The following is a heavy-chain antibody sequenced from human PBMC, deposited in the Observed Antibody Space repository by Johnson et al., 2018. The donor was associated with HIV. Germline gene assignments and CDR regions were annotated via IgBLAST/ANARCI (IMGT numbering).Heavy chain of an antibody. Sequence: VQLVESGGGLIQPGGSLRLSCAASAFTVSSNYMSWVRQAPGKGLEWVSVIYSGGSTYYADSVKGRFTISRDNSKDTLLLHMNSLRAEDTAVYYCARDRPYFYGDYSAFDIWGQGTMVTVSS. CDR3: ARDRPYFYGDYSAFDI. CDR2: IYSGGST. D-gene: IGHD4-17*01. V-gene: IGHV3-53*01. CDR1: AFTVSSNY. J-gene: IGHJ3*02.